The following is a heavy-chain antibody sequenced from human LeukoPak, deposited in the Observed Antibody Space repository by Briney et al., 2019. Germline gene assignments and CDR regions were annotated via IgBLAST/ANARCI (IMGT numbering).Heavy chain of an antibody. J-gene: IGHJ4*01. CDR1: GFSFSDSY. CDR2: ISPSSHDI. CDR3: STDPRLLTY. D-gene: IGHD2-8*01. Sequence: PGRSLRLSCVVSGFSFSDSYMTWLRQTPGKGLESLAYISPSSHDIYYADSVKGRFTISRDNARTSLYLQMNSLGPDDTALYYCSTDPRLLTYWGHGTLVTVSS. V-gene: IGHV3-11*01.